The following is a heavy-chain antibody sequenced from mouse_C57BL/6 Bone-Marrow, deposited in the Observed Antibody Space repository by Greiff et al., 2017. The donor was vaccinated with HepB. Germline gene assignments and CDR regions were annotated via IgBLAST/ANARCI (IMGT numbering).Heavy chain of an antibody. CDR3: AKHQPSTVGSYYFDY. Sequence: VKLMESGPGLVAPSQSLSITCTVSGFSLTSYGVDWVRQPPGKGLEWLGVIWGGGSTNYNSALMSRLSISKDNSKSQVFLKMNSLQTDDTAMYYCAKHQPSTVGSYYFDYWGQGTTLTVSS. D-gene: IGHD1-1*01. CDR1: GFSLTSYG. CDR2: IWGGGST. J-gene: IGHJ2*01. V-gene: IGHV2-9*01.